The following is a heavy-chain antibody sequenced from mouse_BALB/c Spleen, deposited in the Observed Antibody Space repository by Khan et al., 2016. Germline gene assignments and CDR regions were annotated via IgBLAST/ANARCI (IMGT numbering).Heavy chain of an antibody. CDR3: ATSSSGYWYYFDY. Sequence: EVQLQESGPDLVKPSQSLSLTCTVTGYSITSHYTWHWIRHFPGNKLEWMGYIHYSGSTNYNPSLKSRFSITRDTSKNQFFLQLSSVTADDTATYYCATSSSGYWYYFDYWGQGTTLTVSS. CDR2: IHYSGST. CDR1: GYSITSHYT. V-gene: IGHV3-1*02. J-gene: IGHJ2*01. D-gene: IGHD3-1*01.